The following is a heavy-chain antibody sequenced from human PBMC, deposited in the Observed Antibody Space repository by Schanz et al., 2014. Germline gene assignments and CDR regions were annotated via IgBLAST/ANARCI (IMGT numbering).Heavy chain of an antibody. CDR3: ARAHGNNWYGKGLDS. CDR2: IYSGIGA. D-gene: IGHD1-1*01. Sequence: EGQLAESGGGLVQPGGSLRLSCAVSGFTVSSNHMSWVRQAPGKGLEWVSVIYSGIGAYYADSVKDRFTVSRDNSKNTLYLQMNSLRADDTAVYFCARAHGNNWYGKGLDSWGQGTLVTVSS. V-gene: IGHV3-66*01. CDR1: GFTVSSNH. J-gene: IGHJ4*02.